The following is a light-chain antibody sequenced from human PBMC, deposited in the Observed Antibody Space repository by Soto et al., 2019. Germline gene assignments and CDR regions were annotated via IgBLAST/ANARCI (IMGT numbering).Light chain of an antibody. J-gene: IGLJ1*01. CDR2: EVT. CDR1: SSDVGGYDY. V-gene: IGLV2-14*01. CDR3: SSYTNINTRACV. Sequence: QSALTXPASVSGSPGQSITISCTGTSSDVGGYDYVSWYQLHPGKAPKLMVYEVTDRPSGVSNRFSGSKSGNTASLTISGLQAEDEAEYYCSSYTNINTRACVFGTGTKGTVL.